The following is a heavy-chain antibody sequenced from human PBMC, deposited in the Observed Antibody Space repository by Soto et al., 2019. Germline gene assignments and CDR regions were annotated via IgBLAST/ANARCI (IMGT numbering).Heavy chain of an antibody. Sequence: GGSLRLSCAASGFTFSSYSMNWVRQAPGKGLEWVSSISSSSSYIYYADSVKGRFTISRDNAKNSLYLQMNSRRAEDTAVYYCARDLAWSGYYYYYGMDVWGQGTTVTVSS. V-gene: IGHV3-21*01. CDR3: ARDLAWSGYYYYYGMDV. D-gene: IGHD3-3*01. CDR1: GFTFSSYS. J-gene: IGHJ6*02. CDR2: ISSSSSYI.